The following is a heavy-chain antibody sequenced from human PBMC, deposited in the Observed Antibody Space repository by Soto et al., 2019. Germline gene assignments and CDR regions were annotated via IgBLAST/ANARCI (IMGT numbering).Heavy chain of an antibody. CDR2: IIPIFGTA. CDR1: GGTFSSYA. D-gene: IGHD6-6*01. J-gene: IGHJ5*02. CDR3: ARVLEGQLAWYNWFDP. V-gene: IGHV1-69*13. Sequence: GASVKVSCKASGGTFSSYAISWVRQAPGQGLEWMGGIIPIFGTANYAQKFQGRVTITADESTSTAYMELSSLRSEDTAVYYCARVLEGQLAWYNWFDPWGQGTLVTVSS.